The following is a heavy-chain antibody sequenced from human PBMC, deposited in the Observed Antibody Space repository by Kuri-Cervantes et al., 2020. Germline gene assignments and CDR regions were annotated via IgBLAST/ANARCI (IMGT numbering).Heavy chain of an antibody. CDR2: INYAGDTT. Sequence: GGSLRLSCAASGFTFSNYWIHWVRQAPGKGLEWVSHINYAGDTTFYADSVRGRFTISRDNTKNTLYLQMNSLRPEDAALYYCTRENISLDYWGQGTLVTVSS. V-gene: IGHV3-74*01. D-gene: IGHD3-3*02. J-gene: IGHJ4*02. CDR3: TRENISLDY. CDR1: GFTFSNYW.